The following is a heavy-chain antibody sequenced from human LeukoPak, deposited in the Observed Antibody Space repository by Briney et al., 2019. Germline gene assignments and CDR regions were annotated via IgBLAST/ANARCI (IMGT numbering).Heavy chain of an antibody. J-gene: IGHJ4*02. Sequence: ASVKVSCKASGGTFSSYAISWVRQAPGQGLEWMGRIIPILGIANYAQKFQGRVTITADKSTSTAYMELRSLRSDDTAVYYCARDGERFFDYWGQGTLVTVSS. V-gene: IGHV1-69*04. CDR1: GGTFSSYA. D-gene: IGHD3-3*01. CDR3: ARDGERFFDY. CDR2: IIPILGIA.